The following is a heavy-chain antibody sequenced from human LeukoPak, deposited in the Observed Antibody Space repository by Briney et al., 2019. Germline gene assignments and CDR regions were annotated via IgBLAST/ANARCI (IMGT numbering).Heavy chain of an antibody. CDR1: GFTFSNAW. J-gene: IGHJ6*02. V-gene: IGHV3-15*01. Sequence: GGSLRLSCAASGFTFSNAWMSWVRQAPGKGLEWVGRIRSQSNGGTTDYAAPVKGRFTISRDDSKNTLYLQMNSLRAEDTAVYYCARWYCSSTNCHSYYYGMDVWGQGTTVTVSS. D-gene: IGHD2-2*01. CDR2: IRSQSNGGTT. CDR3: ARWYCSSTNCHSYYYGMDV.